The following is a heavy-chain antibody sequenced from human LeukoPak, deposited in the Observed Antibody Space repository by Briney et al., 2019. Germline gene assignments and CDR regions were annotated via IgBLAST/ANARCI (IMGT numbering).Heavy chain of an antibody. Sequence: ASVKVSCKASGGTFSSYAISWVRQAPGQGLEWMGGIIPIFGTANYAQKFQGRVTITADESTSTAYMELSSLRSEDTAVYYCAREGGRYDFWSGYSPKYFQHWGQGTLVTVSS. J-gene: IGHJ1*01. V-gene: IGHV1-69*13. CDR1: GGTFSSYA. CDR2: IIPIFGTA. D-gene: IGHD3-3*01. CDR3: AREGGRYDFWSGYSPKYFQH.